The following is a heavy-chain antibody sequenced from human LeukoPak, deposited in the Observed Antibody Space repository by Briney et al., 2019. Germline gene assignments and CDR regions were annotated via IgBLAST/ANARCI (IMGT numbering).Heavy chain of an antibody. Sequence: GGSLRLSCAASGFTFSSYGMHWVRQAPGKGLEWVAVISYDGSNKYYADSVKGRFTISRDNSKNTLYLQMNSLRAEDTAVYYCARDKDPYYYDRAFGYWGQGTLVTVSS. CDR2: ISYDGSNK. V-gene: IGHV3-30*03. CDR3: ARDKDPYYYDRAFGY. J-gene: IGHJ4*02. D-gene: IGHD3-22*01. CDR1: GFTFSSYG.